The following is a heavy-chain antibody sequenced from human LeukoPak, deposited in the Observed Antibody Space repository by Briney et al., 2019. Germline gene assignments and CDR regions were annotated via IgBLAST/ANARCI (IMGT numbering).Heavy chain of an antibody. CDR3: TRVGYIDEGIDY. CDR1: GFTFSSYW. V-gene: IGHV3-7*04. Sequence: GGSLRLSCAVSGFTFSSYWMTWVRQAPGKGLEWVANIKQDGSKKSYVDSVKGRFTIPRDNAKNSLYLQMNSLRAEDTAIYYCTRVGYIDEGIDYWGQGTLVTVSS. D-gene: IGHD5-24*01. J-gene: IGHJ4*02. CDR2: IKQDGSKK.